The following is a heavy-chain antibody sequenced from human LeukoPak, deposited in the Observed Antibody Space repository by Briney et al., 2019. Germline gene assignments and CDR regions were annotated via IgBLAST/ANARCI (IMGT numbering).Heavy chain of an antibody. CDR3: LQQADY. V-gene: IGHV4-4*02. CDR2: IYHSGST. Sequence: SGTLSLTCAVSGVSISSFNWWSWVRQPPGKGLEWIGEIYHSGSTTYNASLKSRITISLDKSQNQLSLKLSSVTAADTAVYYCLQQADYWGQGTLVTVSS. J-gene: IGHJ4*02. D-gene: IGHD6-13*01. CDR1: GVSISSFNW.